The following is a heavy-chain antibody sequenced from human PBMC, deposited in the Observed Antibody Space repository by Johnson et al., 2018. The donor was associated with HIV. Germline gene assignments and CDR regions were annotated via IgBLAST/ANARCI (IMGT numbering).Heavy chain of an antibody. D-gene: IGHD4-17*01. Sequence: QVQLVESGGGLVKPGGSLRLSCAASGFTFSDYYMTWIRQAPGKGLEWVSYISRSGSTIYYADSVKGRFTISRDNAKNSLYLQMNSLRVEDTALYYCARPADYVDYSRDAFDIWGQGTMVTVSS. CDR1: GFTFSDYY. J-gene: IGHJ3*02. CDR3: ARPADYVDYSRDAFDI. CDR2: ISRSGSTI. V-gene: IGHV3-11*04.